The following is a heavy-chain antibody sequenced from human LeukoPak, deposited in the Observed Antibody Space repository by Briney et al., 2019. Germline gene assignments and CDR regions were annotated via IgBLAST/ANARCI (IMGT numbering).Heavy chain of an antibody. CDR1: GFTFSNYA. D-gene: IGHD3-9*01. CDR2: ITGSGGGT. CDR3: AKWGDYDVLTGYYEPDY. Sequence: GGSLRLSCAASGFTFSNYAMSWVRQAPGKGLEWVSAITGSGGGTYYADSVKGRFTISRDNSKNTLYLQMNSLRAEDTAVYYCAKWGDYDVLTGYYEPDYWGQGTLVTVPS. V-gene: IGHV3-23*01. J-gene: IGHJ4*02.